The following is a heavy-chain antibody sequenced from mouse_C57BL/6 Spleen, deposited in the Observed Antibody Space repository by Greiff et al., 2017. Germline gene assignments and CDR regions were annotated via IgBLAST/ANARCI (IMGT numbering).Heavy chain of an antibody. CDR2: IHPNSGST. CDR3: ARGDYYGSSYAWFAY. V-gene: IGHV1-64*01. J-gene: IGHJ3*01. Sequence: VQLQQPGAELVKPGASVKLSCKASGYTFTSYWMHWVKQRPGQGLEWIGMIHPNSGSTNYNEKLKSKATLTVDKSSSTAYMQLSSLTSEDSAVYYCARGDYYGSSYAWFAYWGQGTLVTVSA. D-gene: IGHD1-1*01. CDR1: GYTFTSYW.